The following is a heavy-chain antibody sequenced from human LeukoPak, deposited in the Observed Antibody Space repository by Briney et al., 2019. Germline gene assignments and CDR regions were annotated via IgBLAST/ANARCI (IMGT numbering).Heavy chain of an antibody. V-gene: IGHV4-31*03. D-gene: IGHD3-9*01. CDR1: GGSISSGGYY. Sequence: SETLSLTCTVSGGSISSGGYYWSWIRQHPGKGLEWIGYIYYSGSTYYNPSLKSRVTISVDTSKNQFSLKLSSVTAADTAVYYCARGKVLRYFDWLPPCDYWGQGTLVTVSS. J-gene: IGHJ4*02. CDR2: IYYSGST. CDR3: ARGKVLRYFDWLPPCDY.